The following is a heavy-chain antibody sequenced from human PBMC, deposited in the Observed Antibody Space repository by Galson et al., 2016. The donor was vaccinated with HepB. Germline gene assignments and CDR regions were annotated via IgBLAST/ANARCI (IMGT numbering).Heavy chain of an antibody. CDR3: ARSRTFLFWSFDL. CDR2: IWFDGSNK. CDR1: GFSFSSFG. D-gene: IGHD2/OR15-2a*01. Sequence: SLRLSCAASGFSFSSFGMHWVRQAPGKGLQWVAVIWFDGSNKYYADSVKGRFTISRDNSKNTLYLEMDGLKADDTAVYYCARSRTFLFWSFDLWGRGTLVTVSS. J-gene: IGHJ2*01. V-gene: IGHV3-33*01.